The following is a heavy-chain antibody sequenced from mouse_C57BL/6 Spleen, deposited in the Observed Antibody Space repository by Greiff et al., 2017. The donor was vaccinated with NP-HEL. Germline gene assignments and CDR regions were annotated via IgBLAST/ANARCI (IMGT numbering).Heavy chain of an antibody. CDR1: GYSITSGYY. D-gene: IGHD1-1*02. J-gene: IGHJ2*01. Sequence: ESGPGLVKPSQSLSLTCSVTGYSITSGYYWYWIRQYPGNKLECMGYMSYDGSNNYNPSLKNRISITRDTSKNPFFLKLKSLTTEDTATYYCARDGGNYGFDYWGRGTTLTVSS. CDR2: MSYDGSN. V-gene: IGHV3-6*01. CDR3: ARDGGNYGFDY.